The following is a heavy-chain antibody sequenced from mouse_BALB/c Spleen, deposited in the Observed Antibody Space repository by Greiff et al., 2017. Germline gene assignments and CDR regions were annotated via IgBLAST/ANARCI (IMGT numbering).Heavy chain of an antibody. D-gene: IGHD2-14*01. V-gene: IGHV14-1*02. CDR1: GFNIKDYY. CDR3: AAYYRFYAMDY. CDR2: IDPENGNT. J-gene: IGHJ4*01. Sequence: EVQLVESGAELVRPGALVKLSCKASGFNIKDYYMHWVKQRPEQGLEWIGWIDPENGNTIYDPKFQGKASITADTSSNTAYLQLSSLTSEDTAVYYCAAYYRFYAMDYWGQGTSVTVSS.